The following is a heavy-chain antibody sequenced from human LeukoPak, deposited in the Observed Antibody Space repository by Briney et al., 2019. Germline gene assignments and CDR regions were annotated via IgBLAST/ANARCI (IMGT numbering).Heavy chain of an antibody. J-gene: IGHJ4*02. Sequence: PGGSLRLSCAGSGFSFRSYWMHWVRQAPGKGLVWVSRIHYDGRITAYADSVKGRFTISKDNARNTLYLQMNTLRVEDTAVYYCARAQDTYNSLYFDYWGQGALVTVSS. CDR2: IHYDGRIT. CDR1: GFSFRSYW. CDR3: ARAQDTYNSLYFDY. D-gene: IGHD5-24*01. V-gene: IGHV3-74*01.